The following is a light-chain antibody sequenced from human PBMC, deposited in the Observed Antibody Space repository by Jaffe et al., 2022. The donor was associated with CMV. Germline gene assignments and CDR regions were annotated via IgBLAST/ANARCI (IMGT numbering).Light chain of an antibody. CDR3: QQYYTTPYT. J-gene: IGKJ2*01. CDR2: WAS. CDR1: QSLLYSSNNKNY. Sequence: DIVMTQSPDSLPVSLGERATINCKSSQSLLYSSNNKNYLAWYQQKQGQPPKLLIHWASTRESGVPDRFSGSGSGTDFTLTISSLQAEDVAVYYCQQYYTTPYTFGQGTKLEI. V-gene: IGKV4-1*01.